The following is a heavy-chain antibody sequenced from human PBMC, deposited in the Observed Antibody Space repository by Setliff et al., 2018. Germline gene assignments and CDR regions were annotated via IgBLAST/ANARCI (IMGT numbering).Heavy chain of an antibody. V-gene: IGHV3-48*01. J-gene: IGHJ4*02. CDR2: ISSSSTI. D-gene: IGHD1-26*01. CDR1: GFTFSSYS. CDR3: ARDRGSGSYSLRYFDY. Sequence: LRLSCAASGFTFSSYSMIWVRQAPGKGLEWVSYISSSSTIYYADSVKGRFTVSRDNAKNSLYLQMNSLRAEDTAVFYCARDRGSGSYSLRYFDYWGQGTLVTVSS.